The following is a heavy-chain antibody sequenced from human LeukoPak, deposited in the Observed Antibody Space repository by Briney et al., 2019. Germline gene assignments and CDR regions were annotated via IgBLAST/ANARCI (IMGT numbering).Heavy chain of an antibody. V-gene: IGHV1-18*01. CDR2: ISAYNGNT. J-gene: IGHJ5*02. CDR1: GYTFTSYG. CDR3: ARSIYDFWSGYYNTWFDP. D-gene: IGHD3-3*01. Sequence: GASVKVSCKASGYTFTSYGISWVRQAPGQGLEWMGWISAYNGNTNYAQKLQGRVTMTTDTSTSTAYMELRSLRSDDTAVYYCARSIYDFWSGYYNTWFDPWGQGTLVTVSS.